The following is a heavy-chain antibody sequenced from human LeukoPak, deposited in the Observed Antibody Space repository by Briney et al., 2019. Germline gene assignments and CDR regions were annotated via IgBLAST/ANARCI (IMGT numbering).Heavy chain of an antibody. CDR1: GFTFSSYS. V-gene: IGHV3-7*01. J-gene: IGHJ4*01. CDR2: IRQDGGEK. CDR3: ARDGTAAGLYFDL. Sequence: GGSLRLSCAASGFTFSSYSMNWVRQAPGKGLEWVASIRQDGGEKYYVDSVKGRFTISRDNTKNSLYLQMSALRAEDTAVYYCARDGTAAGLYFDLWGQGTLVTVSS. D-gene: IGHD6-13*01.